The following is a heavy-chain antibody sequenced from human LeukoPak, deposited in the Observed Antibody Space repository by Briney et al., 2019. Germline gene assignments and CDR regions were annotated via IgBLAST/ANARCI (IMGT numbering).Heavy chain of an antibody. V-gene: IGHV1-2*02. CDR3: ARVFSYYDSSGYLGY. J-gene: IGHJ4*02. CDR1: GYTFTGYY. CDR2: INPNSGGT. Sequence: EASVKVSCKASGYTFTGYYMHWVRQAPGQGLEWMGWINPNSGGTNYAQKFQGRVTMTRDTSISTAYMELSRLRSDDTAVYYCARVFSYYDSSGYLGYWGQGTLVTVSS. D-gene: IGHD3-22*01.